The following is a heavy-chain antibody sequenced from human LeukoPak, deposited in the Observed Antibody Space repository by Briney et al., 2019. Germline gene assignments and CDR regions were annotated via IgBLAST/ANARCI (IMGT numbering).Heavy chain of an antibody. V-gene: IGHV3-53*01. J-gene: IGHJ4*02. Sequence: PGRSLRLSYAASGFTVSSNHMGWVRQAPGKGMEWDSVIYSGGSTDYADSVKGRFTISRDNLKNTLYLQMNSLRAEETAVYYCARGPAGYNWGQGTLVSFSS. D-gene: IGHD1-1*01. CDR3: ARGPAGYN. CDR2: IYSGGST. CDR1: GFTVSSNH.